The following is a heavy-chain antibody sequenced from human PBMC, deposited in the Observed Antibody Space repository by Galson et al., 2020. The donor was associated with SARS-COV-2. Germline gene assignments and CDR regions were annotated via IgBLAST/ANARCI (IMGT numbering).Heavy chain of an antibody. J-gene: IGHJ2*01. CDR1: GYSVSTTNY. D-gene: IGHD3-22*01. CDR3: ARQGVNMIVLVTVPGWYFDL. Sequence: SETLSLTCTVSGYSVSTTNYWGWVRQPPGRGLEWLGSVYPSGTTYYNPSLKSRVTISVATSKNQFSLRLDSVTAADTALYYCARQGVNMIVLVTVPGWYFDLWGRGTLVTVSS. CDR2: VYPSGTT. V-gene: IGHV4-38-2*02.